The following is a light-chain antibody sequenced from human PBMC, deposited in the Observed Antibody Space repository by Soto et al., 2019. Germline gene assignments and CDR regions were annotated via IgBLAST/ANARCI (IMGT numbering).Light chain of an antibody. Sequence: QSVLTQPASVSGSPGQSITISCTGTSSDVGGYNYVSWYQQHPGKAPKLMIYDVSNRPSGVSNRFSGSKSGNTASLTISGLQAEDEADYYCSSYTSEQRAFGGGTKLTVL. CDR2: DVS. V-gene: IGLV2-14*01. CDR3: SSYTSEQRA. CDR1: SSDVGGYNY. J-gene: IGLJ3*02.